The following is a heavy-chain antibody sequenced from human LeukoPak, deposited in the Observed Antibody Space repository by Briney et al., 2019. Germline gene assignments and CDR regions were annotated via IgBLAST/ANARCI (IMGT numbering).Heavy chain of an antibody. J-gene: IGHJ4*02. Sequence: SETLSLTCTVSGGSISSGGYYWSWIRQHPGKGLEWIGYIYSSGSTNYNPSLKSRVTISVDTSKNQFSLKLSSVTAADTAVYYCARQREYYESSGYYSFDYWGQGTLVTVSS. CDR2: IYSSGST. CDR1: GGSISSGGYY. D-gene: IGHD3-22*01. V-gene: IGHV4-61*08. CDR3: ARQREYYESSGYYSFDY.